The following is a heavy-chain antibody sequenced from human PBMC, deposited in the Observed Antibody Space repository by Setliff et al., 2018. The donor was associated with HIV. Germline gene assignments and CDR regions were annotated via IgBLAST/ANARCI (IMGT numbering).Heavy chain of an antibody. D-gene: IGHD3-10*01. J-gene: IGHJ4*02. CDR3: GIRYYYGSGSNNPFDF. V-gene: IGHV5-51*01. CDR2: INPADSDI. CDR1: GYIFRNHW. Sequence: PGESLKISCQGSGYIFRNHWIGWVRQMPGKGLEWMGVINPADSDIRYRPSFQGQVTISADQSITTAYLQWRSLKTSDTAMYYCGIRYYYGSGSNNPFDFWGQGTLVTVS.